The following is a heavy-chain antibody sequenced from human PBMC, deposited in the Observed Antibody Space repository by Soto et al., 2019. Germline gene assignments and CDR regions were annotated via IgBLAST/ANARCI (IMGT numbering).Heavy chain of an antibody. D-gene: IGHD6-6*01. J-gene: IGHJ4*01. CDR1: GYTFTNYG. CDR3: SRGTSISASGDF. Sequence: QVQLVQSGAEVKKPGASVKVSCKASGYTFTNYGINWVRQAPGQGREWLGWVSAYNGERRYAQRVQARVIMTTDTSTTTAYMELRSLRSAATAVYYCSRGTSISASGDFWGQGTLVTVSS. CDR2: VSAYNGER. V-gene: IGHV1-18*01.